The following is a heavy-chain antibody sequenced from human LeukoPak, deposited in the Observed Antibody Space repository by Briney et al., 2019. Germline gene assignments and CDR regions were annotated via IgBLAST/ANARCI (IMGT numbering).Heavy chain of an antibody. Sequence: PGGSLRLSCAASGFSFSSHAMCWVRQAPGKGLEWVSSIDISGGSTYYADSVQGRFTISRDNSKNTLYVQMNSLRAEDTAVYYCAKSQFGGVFDGFDIWGQGTMVTVSS. D-gene: IGHD3-16*01. J-gene: IGHJ3*02. CDR1: GFSFSSHA. V-gene: IGHV3-23*01. CDR2: IDISGGST. CDR3: AKSQFGGVFDGFDI.